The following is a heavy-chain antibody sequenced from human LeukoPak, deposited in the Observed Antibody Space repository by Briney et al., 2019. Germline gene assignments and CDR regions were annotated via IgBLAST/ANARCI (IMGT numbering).Heavy chain of an antibody. CDR2: ISSSSSYI. D-gene: IGHD3-22*01. J-gene: IGHJ4*02. V-gene: IGHV3-21*01. CDR1: GFTFSSYS. Sequence: GGSLRLSCAASGFTFSSYSMNWVRQAPGKGLEWVSSISSSSSYIYYADSVKGRFTISRDNAKNSLYLQMNSLRAEDTAAYYCASPGHYDSSGYYDYWGQGTLVTVSS. CDR3: ASPGHYDSSGYYDY.